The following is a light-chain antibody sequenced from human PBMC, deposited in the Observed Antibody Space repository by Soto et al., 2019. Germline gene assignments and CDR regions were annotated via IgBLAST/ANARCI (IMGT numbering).Light chain of an antibody. CDR2: DAS. Sequence: EIVLTQSPVTLSASPGERAILSCRASQGVRDNLAWYQQKPGQTPRLVIYDASTRAPGNPPRFSGSGSGIEFTLTISGLQSEDFAIYFCQQYEKWPTFSQGTKVQI. J-gene: IGKJ1*01. V-gene: IGKV3-15*01. CDR1: QGVRDN. CDR3: QQYEKWPT.